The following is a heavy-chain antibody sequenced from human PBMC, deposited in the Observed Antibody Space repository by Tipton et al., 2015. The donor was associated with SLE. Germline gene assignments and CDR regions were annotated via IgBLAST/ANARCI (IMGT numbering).Heavy chain of an antibody. D-gene: IGHD3-10*01. J-gene: IGHJ4*02. Sequence: LRLSCAVYGGSFSGYYWSWIRQPPGKGLEWIGEINHSGSTNHNPSLKSRVTISVDTSKNQLSLKLSAVTAADTAVYYCARDPGGFGDYWGQGIVVTVSS. V-gene: IGHV4-34*01. CDR3: ARDPGGFGDY. CDR2: INHSGST. CDR1: GGSFSGYY.